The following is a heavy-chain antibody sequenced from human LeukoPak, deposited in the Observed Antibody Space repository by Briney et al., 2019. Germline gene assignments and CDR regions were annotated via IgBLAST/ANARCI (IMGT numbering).Heavy chain of an antibody. D-gene: IGHD3-10*01. J-gene: IGHJ4*02. CDR2: ISYDGSNK. CDR3: ATDHYYSGSGIYFMHYIVY. Sequence: PGRSLRPSCAASGLTFRSYGIHWVRQAPGKGLEWVAVISYDGSNKYYADSIKGRFTISRENSKNTLHLQMNSLRAEDTAVYYCATDHYYSGSGIYFMHYIVYWRQGTLVTVSS. V-gene: IGHV3-30*03. CDR1: GLTFRSYG.